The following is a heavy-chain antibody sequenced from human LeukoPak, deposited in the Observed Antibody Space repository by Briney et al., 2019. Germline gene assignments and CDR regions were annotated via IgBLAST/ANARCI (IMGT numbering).Heavy chain of an antibody. V-gene: IGHV3-30*18. CDR2: ISYDGSNK. CDR1: GFTFSSYG. CDR3: AKDGVVTIFGVVITNWFDP. D-gene: IGHD3-3*01. Sequence: GGSLRLSCAASGFTFSSYGMHWVRQAPGKGLEWVAVISYDGSNKYYADSVKGRFTISRDNSKNTLYLQMNSLRAEDTAVYYCAKDGVVTIFGVVITNWFDPWGQGTLVTVSS. J-gene: IGHJ5*02.